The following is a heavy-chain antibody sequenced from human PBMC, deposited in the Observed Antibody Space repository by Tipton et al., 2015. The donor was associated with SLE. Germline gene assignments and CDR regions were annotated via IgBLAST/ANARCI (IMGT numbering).Heavy chain of an antibody. CDR2: IYYSGRT. J-gene: IGHJ6*03. CDR3: ARLEGVTGYMDV. Sequence: TLSLTCTASGGSISSSSYYWGWIRQPAGEGLEGIGSIYYSGRTYYNPSLKSRVTISVDTSKNRFSLKLSCVTAADTAVYYCARLEGVTGYMDVWGKGPTVPVSS. CDR1: GGSISSSSYY. D-gene: IGHD3-10*01. V-gene: IGHV4-39*07.